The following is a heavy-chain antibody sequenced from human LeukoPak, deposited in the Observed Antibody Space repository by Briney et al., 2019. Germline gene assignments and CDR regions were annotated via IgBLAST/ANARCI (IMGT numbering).Heavy chain of an antibody. J-gene: IGHJ4*02. CDR1: GGSISSSNW. D-gene: IGHD3-3*01. CDR3: AREGSGYSSEFDS. CDR2: IYHSGDT. Sequence: SETLSLTCAVSGGSISSSNWWIWVRQPPGKGLEWIGEIYHSGDTNYNPSLKSRVSISIDKSNNQFSLNLSSVTAADTALYYCAREGSGYSSEFDSWGQGTLVTVSS. V-gene: IGHV4-4*02.